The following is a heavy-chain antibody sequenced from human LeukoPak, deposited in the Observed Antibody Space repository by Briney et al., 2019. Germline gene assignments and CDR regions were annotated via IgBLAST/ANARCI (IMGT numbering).Heavy chain of an antibody. V-gene: IGHV3-48*04. Sequence: PGGSLRLSCAASGFTFSSYRMNWVRQAPGKGLEWVSSISSSGSTKYYADSVKGRFTISRDNAKNSLYLQMNSLRAEDTAVYYCARPTPTYTSSWYIPWFDYWGQGTLVTVSS. CDR1: GFTFSSYR. CDR2: ISSSGSTK. D-gene: IGHD6-13*01. J-gene: IGHJ4*02. CDR3: ARPTPTYTSSWYIPWFDY.